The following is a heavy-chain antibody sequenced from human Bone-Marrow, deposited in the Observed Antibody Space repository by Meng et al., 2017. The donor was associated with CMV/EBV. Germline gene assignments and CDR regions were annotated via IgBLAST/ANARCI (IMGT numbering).Heavy chain of an antibody. CDR1: GDTFTDYY. V-gene: IGHV1-2*02. Sequence: QVQLVQSGAELRKPGASVKVSCKASGDTFTDYYMHWVRQAPGQGLEWMGWINPNSGGTNYAQKFQGRVTMTRDTSISTAYMELSRLRSDDTAVYYCARDGLYSSSHFDYWGQGTLVTVSS. CDR3: ARDGLYSSSHFDY. J-gene: IGHJ4*02. CDR2: INPNSGGT. D-gene: IGHD6-6*01.